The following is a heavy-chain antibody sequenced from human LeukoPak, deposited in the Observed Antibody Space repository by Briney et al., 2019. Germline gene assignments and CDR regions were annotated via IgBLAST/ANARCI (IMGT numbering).Heavy chain of an antibody. CDR2: IRYDGSNK. D-gene: IGHD6-13*01. J-gene: IGHJ6*03. CDR3: AKVAAGTYYYYCYYMDV. CDR1: GFTFSSYG. V-gene: IGHV3-30*02. Sequence: PGGSLRLSCAASGFTFSSYGMHWVRQAPGKGLEWVAFIRYDGSNKYYADSVKGRFTISRDNSKNTLYLQMNSLRAEDTAVYYCAKVAAGTYYYYCYYMDVWGKGTTVTVSS.